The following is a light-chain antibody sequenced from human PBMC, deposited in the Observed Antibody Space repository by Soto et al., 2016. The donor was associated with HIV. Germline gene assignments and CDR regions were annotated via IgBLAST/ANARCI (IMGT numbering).Light chain of an antibody. CDR1: QNINNW. CDR2: GAS. J-gene: IGKJ4*01. Sequence: DSQMTQSPSTLSASVGDRVTITCRASQNINNWLSWYQQKPGKAPKLLIYGASSLDSGVPSRFSGSGSGTEFTLTISSLQPDDFATYYCQQNNDRFGGGT. CDR3: QQNNDR. V-gene: IGKV1-5*03.